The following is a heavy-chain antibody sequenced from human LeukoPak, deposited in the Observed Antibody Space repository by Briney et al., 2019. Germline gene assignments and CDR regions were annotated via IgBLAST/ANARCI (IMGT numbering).Heavy chain of an antibody. CDR1: GFTFSTYG. D-gene: IGHD3-10*01. CDR3: AKDGPLLWFGPTDA. CDR2: VSSTGSGT. J-gene: IGHJ5*02. V-gene: IGHV3-23*01. Sequence: PGGSLRLSCVAPGFTFSTYGMSWVRQAPGKGLEWVAAVSSTGSGTYYPDSLKGRFIISRDNSQNTVFLQMNSLRPEDTAFYFCAKDGPLLWFGPTDAWGQGILATVSS.